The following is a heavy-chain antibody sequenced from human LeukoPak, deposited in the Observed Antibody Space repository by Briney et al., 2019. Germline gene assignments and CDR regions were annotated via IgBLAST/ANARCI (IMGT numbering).Heavy chain of an antibody. CDR2: INPDSGVR. CDR3: ARDPSRDSSGFPFDY. CDR1: GYNFIGYY. J-gene: IGHJ4*01. D-gene: IGHD3-22*01. Sequence: ASVKVSCKAWGYNFIGYYIQWVRHAPGQGPEWMGWINPDSGVRNYAQKFQVMCTLTTDTSIAAGFTELTRLTSDDTAVYYCARDPSRDSSGFPFDYWGDGTVVTVSS. V-gene: IGHV1-2*02.